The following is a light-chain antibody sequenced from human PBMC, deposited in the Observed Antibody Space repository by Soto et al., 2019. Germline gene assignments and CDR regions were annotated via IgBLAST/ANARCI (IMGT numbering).Light chain of an antibody. J-gene: IGLJ1*01. Sequence: QSALTQPRSVSGSPGQSVTISCTGTSSDVGGYNYVSWYQQHPGKAPKFMIYDVSKRASGVPDRFSGSKSGNTASLTISGLQAEDEADYYCCSYTGSYTLWVFGTGTKLTLL. CDR2: DVS. V-gene: IGLV2-11*01. CDR1: SSDVGGYNY. CDR3: CSYTGSYTLWV.